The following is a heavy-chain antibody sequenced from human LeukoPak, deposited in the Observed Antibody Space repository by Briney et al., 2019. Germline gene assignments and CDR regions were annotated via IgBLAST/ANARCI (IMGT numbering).Heavy chain of an antibody. CDR3: ARLDSIHLITY. CDR1: GGSISSSSYY. D-gene: IGHD3-16*01. CDR2: IYYSGST. J-gene: IGHJ4*02. V-gene: IGHV4-39*01. Sequence: SETLSLTCTVSGGSISSSSYYWGWLRQPPGKGLEWIGTIYYSGSTYYNRSLKSRVTISVDTSKNQFSLKLSSVTAADTAVYYCARLDSIHLITYWGQGTLVTVSS.